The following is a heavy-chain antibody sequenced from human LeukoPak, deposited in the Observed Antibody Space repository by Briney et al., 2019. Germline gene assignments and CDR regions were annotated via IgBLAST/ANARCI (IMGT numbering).Heavy chain of an antibody. CDR1: GFTFSTYG. D-gene: IGHD2-15*01. CDR2: ISYDGSHK. J-gene: IGHJ4*02. Sequence: PGRSLRLSCAASGFTFSTYGMHWVRQAPGKGLEWVAIISYDGSHKNYADSVKGRFTMSRDNPKKTLSLLMNSLRPEDTAVYFCAREGCRGGSCYGVDYWGQGILVTVSS. CDR3: AREGCRGGSCYGVDY. V-gene: IGHV3-30*03.